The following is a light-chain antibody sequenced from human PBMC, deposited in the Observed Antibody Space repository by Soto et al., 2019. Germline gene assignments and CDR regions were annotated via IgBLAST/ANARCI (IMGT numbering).Light chain of an antibody. CDR2: NVS. J-gene: IGLJ2*01. V-gene: IGLV2-14*01. CDR3: SSYTRISTVV. Sequence: QSALTQPASVSGSPGQSITISCIGTSSDVGGYNYVSWYQQHPDKAPKLVIYNVSNRPSGVSDRFSGSKSGNTASLIISGLQAEDEADYYCSSYTRISTVVFGGGTKLTVL. CDR1: SSDVGGYNY.